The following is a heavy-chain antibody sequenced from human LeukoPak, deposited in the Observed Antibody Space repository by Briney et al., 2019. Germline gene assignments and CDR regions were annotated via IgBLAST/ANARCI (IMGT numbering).Heavy chain of an antibody. CDR1: GFTFSSYW. CDR3: ARVVAAAGHNWFDP. CDR2: IKQDGSEK. J-gene: IGHJ5*02. D-gene: IGHD6-13*01. Sequence: GGSLRLSCVASGFTFSSYWMRWVRQAPGKGLEWVANIKQDGSEKYYVDSVKGRFTISRDNAKNSLYLQMNSLRAEDTAVYYCARVVAAAGHNWFDPWGQGTLVTVSS. V-gene: IGHV3-7*03.